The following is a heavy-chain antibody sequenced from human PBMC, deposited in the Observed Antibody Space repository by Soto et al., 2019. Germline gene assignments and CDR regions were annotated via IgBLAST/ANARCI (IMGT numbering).Heavy chain of an antibody. D-gene: IGHD1-26*01. CDR3: VKDWVGGTNRYQLDY. CDR2: ISHGGIRK. Sequence: QVQLVESEGGVVQPGRSLRLSCAAAGFSVSDYGMHWVRQGPGKGLEWVAAISHGGIRKHYADSVKGRFTISRDNSKKTVYLHLSSLRRDDTAKYYCVKDWVGGTNRYQLDYWGQGTVVTVSS. V-gene: IGHV3-30*18. J-gene: IGHJ4*02. CDR1: GFSVSDYG.